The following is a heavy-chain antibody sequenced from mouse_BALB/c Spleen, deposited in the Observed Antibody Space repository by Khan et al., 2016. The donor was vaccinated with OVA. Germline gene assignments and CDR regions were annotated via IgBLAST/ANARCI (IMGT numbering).Heavy chain of an antibody. D-gene: IGHD4-1*01. Sequence: EVQLHQSGPELGKPGASVKMSCKPSGYIFTNYVLHWVKQKPGQGLEWIGYINPYNGGTKYNEKFRGKATLASDKSSITASRELSSLTSEDSAVYYCARGNWQSYYFDYWGLGTTLTLSS. CDR3: ARGNWQSYYFDY. J-gene: IGHJ2*01. V-gene: IGHV1S136*01. CDR1: GYIFTNYV. CDR2: INPYNGGT.